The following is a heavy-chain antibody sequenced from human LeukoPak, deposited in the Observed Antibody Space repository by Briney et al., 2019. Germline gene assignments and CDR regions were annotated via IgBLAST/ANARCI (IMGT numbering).Heavy chain of an antibody. Sequence: GGSLRLSCAASRFTFSSYDMNWVSQAPGKGLEWVSHISESGTTIYYADSVKGRFTISRDNTKNSLYLQMNSLRAEDTAIYYCARDSQWRAFDIWGQGTMVTVSS. CDR1: RFTFSSYD. V-gene: IGHV3-48*03. CDR2: ISESGTTI. J-gene: IGHJ3*02. CDR3: ARDSQWRAFDI. D-gene: IGHD6-19*01.